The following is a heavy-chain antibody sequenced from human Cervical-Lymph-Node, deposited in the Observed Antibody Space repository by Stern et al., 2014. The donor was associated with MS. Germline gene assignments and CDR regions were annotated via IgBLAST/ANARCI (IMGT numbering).Heavy chain of an antibody. D-gene: IGHD4-11*01. Sequence: VHLVESGGGVVQPGRSLRLSCAASGFTFSSYAMHWVRQAPGTGLEWVAVISYDGSNKYYADSVKGRFTISRDNSKNTLYLQMNSLRAEDTAVYYCARGNAASFDYWGQGTLVTVSS. J-gene: IGHJ4*02. CDR1: GFTFSSYA. CDR2: ISYDGSNK. CDR3: ARGNAASFDY. V-gene: IGHV3-30*01.